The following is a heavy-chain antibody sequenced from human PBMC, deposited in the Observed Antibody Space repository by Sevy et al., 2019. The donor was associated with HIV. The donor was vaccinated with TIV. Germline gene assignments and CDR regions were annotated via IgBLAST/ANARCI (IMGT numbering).Heavy chain of an antibody. V-gene: IGHV4-38-2*02. J-gene: IGHJ4*02. CDR2: TLHSGST. CDR1: GYSISSGYY. CDR3: ARVLYLDY. Sequence: SETLSLTCTVSGYSISSGYYWGWIRQPPGKGLEWIGSTLHSGSTYCNPSLESRVTISVDTSKNQFSLKMSSVTAADTAVYYCARVLYLDYWGQGILVTVSS.